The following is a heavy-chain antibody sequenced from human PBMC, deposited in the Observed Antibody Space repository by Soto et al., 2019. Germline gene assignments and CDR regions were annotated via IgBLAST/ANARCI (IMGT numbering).Heavy chain of an antibody. Sequence: EVQLVESGGGLVQPGGSLKLSCAASGFTFSGSAMHWVRKASGKGLEWVGRIRSKANSYATAYAASVKGRFTISRDDSKNTAYLQMNSLKTEDTAVYYCTRRLQAAAGDYWGQGTLVTVSS. V-gene: IGHV3-73*01. CDR2: IRSKANSYAT. J-gene: IGHJ4*02. D-gene: IGHD6-13*01. CDR1: GFTFSGSA. CDR3: TRRLQAAAGDY.